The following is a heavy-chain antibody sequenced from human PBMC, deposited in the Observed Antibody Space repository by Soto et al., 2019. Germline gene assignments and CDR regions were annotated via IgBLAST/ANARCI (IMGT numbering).Heavy chain of an antibody. CDR1: GGTFSSYA. CDR3: ARDGSGSMVRGPFVSPSPDITNWFDP. D-gene: IGHD3-10*01. J-gene: IGHJ5*02. V-gene: IGHV1-69*13. Sequence: GASVKVSCKASGGTFSSYAISWVRQAPGQGLEWMGGIIPIFGTANYAQKFQGRVTITADESTSTAYMELSSLRSEDTAVYYCARDGSGSMVRGPFVSPSPDITNWFDPWGQGTLVTVSS. CDR2: IIPIFGTA.